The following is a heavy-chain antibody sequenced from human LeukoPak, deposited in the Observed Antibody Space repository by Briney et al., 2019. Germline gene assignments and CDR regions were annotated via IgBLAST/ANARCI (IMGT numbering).Heavy chain of an antibody. Sequence: PGRSLRLSCAASGFTFSSYAMHWVRQAPGKGLEWVAVISYDGSNKYYADSVKGRFTISRDNSKNTLYLQMNSLRAEDTAVYYCARSLRRASDYWGQGTLVTVSS. CDR2: ISYDGSNK. J-gene: IGHJ4*02. CDR3: ARSLRRASDY. CDR1: GFTFSSYA. V-gene: IGHV3-30-3*01. D-gene: IGHD3-10*01.